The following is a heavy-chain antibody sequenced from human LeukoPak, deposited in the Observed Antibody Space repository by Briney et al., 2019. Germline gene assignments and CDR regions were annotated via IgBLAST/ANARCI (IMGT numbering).Heavy chain of an antibody. CDR3: AREGAAAEDVNWFDP. D-gene: IGHD6-25*01. V-gene: IGHV1-69*13. CDR2: IIPIFGTA. CDR1: GGTFSSYA. Sequence: SVKVSCKASGGTFSSYAISWVRQAPGQGLEWMGGIIPIFGTANYAQKFQGRVTITADESTSTAYMELNSLRSDDTAVYYCAREGAAAEDVNWFDPWGQGTLVTVSS. J-gene: IGHJ5*02.